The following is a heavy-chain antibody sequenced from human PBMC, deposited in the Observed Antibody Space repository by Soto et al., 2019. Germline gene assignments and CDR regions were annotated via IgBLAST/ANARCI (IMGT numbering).Heavy chain of an antibody. D-gene: IGHD6-13*01. V-gene: IGHV1-8*01. CDR2: MNPNSGNT. CDR1: GYTFTSYD. CDR3: ARVYSCRWYYYYYGMDV. J-gene: IGHJ6*02. Sequence: ASVKVSCKASGYTFTSYDINWVRQATGQGLEWMGWMNPNSGNTGYAQKFQGRVTMTRNTSISTAYMELSSLRSEDTAVYYCARVYSCRWYYYYYGMDVWGQGTTVTVSS.